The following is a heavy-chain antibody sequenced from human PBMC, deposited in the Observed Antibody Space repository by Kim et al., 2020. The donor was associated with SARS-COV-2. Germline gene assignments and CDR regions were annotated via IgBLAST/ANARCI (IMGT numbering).Heavy chain of an antibody. J-gene: IGHJ6*02. Sequence: YAASVGGRFTMSRDNGKHMVYLEMSSLGAEDTAVYFCVKGGNYIYNLMDVWGQGTTVTVSS. CDR3: VKGGNYIYNLMDV. V-gene: IGHV3-74*01. D-gene: IGHD1-1*01.